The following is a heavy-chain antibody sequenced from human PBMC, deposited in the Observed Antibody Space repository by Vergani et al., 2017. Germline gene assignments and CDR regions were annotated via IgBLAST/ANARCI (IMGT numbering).Heavy chain of an antibody. V-gene: IGHV1-2*02. CDR2: IHPNSGGT. J-gene: IGHJ4*02. CDR3: ARVQLRFLEWPFDY. CDR1: GYPFTGYY. Sequence: QVQLVQSGAEVKKPGASVKVSCKASGYPFTGYYMHWVRQAPGQGLEWMGWIHPNSGGTNYAQKFQGRVTMTRDTSISTAYMELSRLRSDATAVYYWARVQLRFLEWPFDYWGQGTLVTVSS. D-gene: IGHD3-3*01.